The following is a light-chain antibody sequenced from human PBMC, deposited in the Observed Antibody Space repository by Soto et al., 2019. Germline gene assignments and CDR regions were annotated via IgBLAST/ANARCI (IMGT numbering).Light chain of an antibody. Sequence: DIQMTQSPSTLSASVGDRVTITCRASQSISSWLAWYQQNPGKAPKLLIYDASSLESGVPSRFSGSGSGTEFTLTISSLQPDHFATYYCQQYNSYSQTFGQGTKVEIK. CDR1: QSISSW. CDR3: QQYNSYSQT. CDR2: DAS. V-gene: IGKV1-5*01. J-gene: IGKJ1*01.